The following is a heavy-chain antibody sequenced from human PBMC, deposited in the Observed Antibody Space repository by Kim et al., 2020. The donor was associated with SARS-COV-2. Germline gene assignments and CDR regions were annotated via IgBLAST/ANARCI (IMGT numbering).Heavy chain of an antibody. V-gene: IGHV3-72*01. D-gene: IGHD2-2*01. Sequence: GGSLRLSCAASGLSVSDHYMDWVHQAPGKGLEWVGRSRDKVNSYTTEYAASVKGRFTISRDESKNSLYLQMNSLETEDTAVYYCTRAAGSKTGMDVWGQG. J-gene: IGHJ6*02. CDR3: TRAAGSKTGMDV. CDR2: SRDKVNSYTT. CDR1: GLSVSDHY.